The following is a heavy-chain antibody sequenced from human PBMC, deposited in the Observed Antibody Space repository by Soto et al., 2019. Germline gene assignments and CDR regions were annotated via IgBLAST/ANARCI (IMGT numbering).Heavy chain of an antibody. CDR3: ARWVEVSLDYFDS. V-gene: IGHV4-30-4*01. J-gene: IGHJ4*02. Sequence: SETLSLTCTVSGGSISSYDYYWSWIRQPPGKGLECIGYIYYSGSTYYNPSLKSRVTISVDTSKNQFSLNLSSVTAADTAVYYCARWVEVSLDYFDSWGQGTPVTVSS. D-gene: IGHD2-15*01. CDR2: IYYSGST. CDR1: GGSISSYDYY.